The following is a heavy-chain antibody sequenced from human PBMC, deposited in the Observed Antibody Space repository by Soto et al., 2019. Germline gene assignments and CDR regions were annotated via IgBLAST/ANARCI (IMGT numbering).Heavy chain of an antibody. CDR2: ISYDGSNK. J-gene: IGHJ4*02. CDR1: GFTFSSYG. CDR3: AKDPRPVLVAAPSDY. Sequence: QVQLVESGGGVVQPGRYLRLSCAASGFTFSSYGMHWVRQAPGKGLEWVAVISYDGSNKYYADSVKGRFTISRENSKNTLYLQMNSLRAEDTAVYYCAKDPRPVLVAAPSDYWGQGTLVTVSS. V-gene: IGHV3-30*18. D-gene: IGHD2-15*01.